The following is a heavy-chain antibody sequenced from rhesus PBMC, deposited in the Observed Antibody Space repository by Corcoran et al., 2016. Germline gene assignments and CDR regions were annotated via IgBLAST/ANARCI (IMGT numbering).Heavy chain of an antibody. Sequence: QVQLQESGPGLLQPSETLSLPCTVSGGSLSINFWSWIRQSPVTGLEWNGYIHGDKGGTNYNPTRESRDAMSRDTTKKQFSLRLSSVDAADTAVYYCARYWTWTSDYWGQGVMVTVTS. J-gene: IGHJ4*01. CDR3: ARYWTWTSDY. CDR2: IHGDKGGT. V-gene: IGHV4-160*01. D-gene: IGHD1-38*01. CDR1: GGSLSINF.